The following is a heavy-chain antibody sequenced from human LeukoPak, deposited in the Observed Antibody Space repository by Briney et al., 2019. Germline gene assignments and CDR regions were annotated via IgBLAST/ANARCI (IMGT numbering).Heavy chain of an antibody. Sequence: GGSLRLSCAASGFTFSDYYMSWIRQAPGKGLEWISYISTSSSTIYYVDSVKGRFTISRDNAKNSLYLQMNSLRAEDTAVYYCARDGGSSWYGAFDIWGQGTTVTVSS. D-gene: IGHD6-13*01. CDR3: ARDGGSSWYGAFDI. V-gene: IGHV3-11*04. CDR2: ISTSSSTI. CDR1: GFTFSDYY. J-gene: IGHJ3*02.